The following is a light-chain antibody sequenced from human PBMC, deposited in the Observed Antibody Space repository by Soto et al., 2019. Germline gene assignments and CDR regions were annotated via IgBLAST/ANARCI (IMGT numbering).Light chain of an antibody. J-gene: IGKJ1*01. CDR3: QQYNSGWT. V-gene: IGKV1-5*01. Sequence: DIQMNQSPSTLSASVGDRVTITCRASQSINSWLAWYQQKPGKAPKLLIYDASSLESGVPSRFGGSGSGTEFTLTISSLQPDDFATYYCQQYNSGWTFCQGTKVDI. CDR2: DAS. CDR1: QSINSW.